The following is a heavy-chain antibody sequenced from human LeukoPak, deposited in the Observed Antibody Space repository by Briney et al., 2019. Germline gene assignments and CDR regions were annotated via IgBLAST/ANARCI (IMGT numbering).Heavy chain of an antibody. V-gene: IGHV3-33*01. J-gene: IGHJ4*02. Sequence: PGGSLRLSCAASGFTFSSYGMHWVRQAPGKGLEWVAVIWYDGSNKYYADSVKGRFTISRDNSKNTLYLQMNSLRAEDTAVYYCAREGITVTTYYFDYWGQGTLVTVSS. CDR1: GFTFSSYG. CDR2: IWYDGSNK. D-gene: IGHD4-17*01. CDR3: AREGITVTTYYFDY.